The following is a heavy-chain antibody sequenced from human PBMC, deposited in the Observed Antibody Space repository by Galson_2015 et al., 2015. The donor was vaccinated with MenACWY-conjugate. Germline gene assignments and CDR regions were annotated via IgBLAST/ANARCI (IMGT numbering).Heavy chain of an antibody. CDR1: GGSISSNNYY. CDR2: IYYSGST. D-gene: IGHD5-18*01. Sequence: SETLSLTCSVSGGSISSNNYYWGWIRQPPGKGLEWIGSIYYSGSTYYNPSLKSRVTISVDTSTNQFSLKVNSVTAADTAVYYCAREGYSYGLAIDTFDSWGPGTLVTVSS. J-gene: IGHJ4*02. V-gene: IGHV4-39*02. CDR3: AREGYSYGLAIDTFDS.